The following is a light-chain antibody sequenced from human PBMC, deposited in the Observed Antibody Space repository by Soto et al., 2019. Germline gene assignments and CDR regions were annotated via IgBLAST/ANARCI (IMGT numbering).Light chain of an antibody. CDR3: QQYHLSPLT. J-gene: IGKJ4*01. CDR1: EAINNNF. CDR2: GAS. V-gene: IGKV3-20*01. Sequence: EIVLTQSPGALSVAPGETLSLSCRASEAINNNFVAWYQQRPGQVPRLLMYGASIGVSGVPDRISGRRSGTGFILNIARVEPEDSAVYFCQQYHLSPLTFGGGTQV.